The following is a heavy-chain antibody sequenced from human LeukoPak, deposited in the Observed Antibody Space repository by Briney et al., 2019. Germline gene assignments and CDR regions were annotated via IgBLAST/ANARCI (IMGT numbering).Heavy chain of an antibody. Sequence: PSQTLSLTCTVSGGSISSGSYYWSWIRQPAGKGLEWIGRIYTSGSTNYNPSLKSRVTISVDTSKNQFSLKLSSVTAADTAVYYCARCPSGGSYVAEEAFDIWGQGTMVTVSS. CDR3: ARCPSGGSYVAEEAFDI. D-gene: IGHD1-26*01. CDR2: IYTSGST. V-gene: IGHV4-61*02. J-gene: IGHJ3*02. CDR1: GGSISSGSYY.